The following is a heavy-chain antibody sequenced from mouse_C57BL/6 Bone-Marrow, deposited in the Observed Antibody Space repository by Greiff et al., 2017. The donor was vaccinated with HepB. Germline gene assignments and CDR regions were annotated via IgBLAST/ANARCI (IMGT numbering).Heavy chain of an antibody. D-gene: IGHD1-1*01. J-gene: IGHJ3*01. CDR3: ARPFITTAGFAY. Sequence: EVMLVESGGGLVQPGGSLKLSCAASGFTFSDYYMYWVRQTPEKRLEWVAYISNGGGSTYYPDTVKGRFTISRDNAKNTLYLQMSRLKSEDTAMYYCARPFITTAGFAYWGQGTLVTVSA. CDR1: GFTFSDYY. V-gene: IGHV5-12*01. CDR2: ISNGGGST.